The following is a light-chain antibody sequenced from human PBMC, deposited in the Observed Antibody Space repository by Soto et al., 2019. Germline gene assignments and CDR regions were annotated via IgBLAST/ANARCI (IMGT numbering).Light chain of an antibody. CDR1: SSDIGGYNY. Sequence: QSVLTQPPSASGSPGQSVTISCTGSSSDIGGYNYVSWYQQHPGKAPKLMIYDVSKRPSGVPDRFSGSKSGNTASLTISGLQADDEADYYCCSYAGRYTYVFGTGTKV. J-gene: IGLJ1*01. CDR3: CSYAGRYTYV. CDR2: DVS. V-gene: IGLV2-11*01.